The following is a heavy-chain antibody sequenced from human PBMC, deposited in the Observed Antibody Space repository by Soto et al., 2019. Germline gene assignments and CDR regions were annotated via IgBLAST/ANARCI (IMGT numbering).Heavy chain of an antibody. CDR2: IVVGSGNT. CDR3: AADRNTYDTEAFDI. V-gene: IGHV1-58*02. J-gene: IGHJ3*02. CDR1: GFTFTSSA. Sequence: AAVKVSCKASGFTFTSSAMQWVRQARGQRLEWIGWIVVGSGNTNYAQKFKERVTITRDMSTSTAYMEVSSLRSEDTAVYYCAADRNTYDTEAFDIWGQGTMVTVSS. D-gene: IGHD3-9*01.